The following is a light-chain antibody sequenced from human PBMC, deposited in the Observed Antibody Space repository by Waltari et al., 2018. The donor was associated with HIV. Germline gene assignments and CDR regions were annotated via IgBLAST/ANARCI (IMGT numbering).Light chain of an antibody. Sequence: QSALTQPASVSGSPGQSITISCTRTSSDVGAYTYVSWYQQHPGKAPKLIIYEVSNRPSGVSDRFSGSKSGNTASLTISGLQAEDEADYFCSSYAMTTTVLFGGGTKLTVL. V-gene: IGLV2-14*01. CDR2: EVS. J-gene: IGLJ2*01. CDR3: SSYAMTTTVL. CDR1: SSDVGAYTY.